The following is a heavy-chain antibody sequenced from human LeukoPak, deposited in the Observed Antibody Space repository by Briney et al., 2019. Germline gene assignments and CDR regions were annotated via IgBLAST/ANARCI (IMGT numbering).Heavy chain of an antibody. Sequence: WASVKVSCKASGYTFTGYYMHWVRQAPGQGLEWMGWINPNSGGTNYAQKLQGRVTMTTDTSTSTAYMELRSLRSDDTAVYYCARLGGDTYYYDSSGPYNWFDPWGQGTLVTVSS. CDR2: INPNSGGT. D-gene: IGHD3-22*01. CDR1: GYTFTGYY. CDR3: ARLGGDTYYYDSSGPYNWFDP. J-gene: IGHJ5*02. V-gene: IGHV1-2*02.